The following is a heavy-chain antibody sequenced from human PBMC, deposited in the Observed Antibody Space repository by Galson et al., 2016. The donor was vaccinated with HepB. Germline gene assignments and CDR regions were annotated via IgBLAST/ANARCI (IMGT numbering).Heavy chain of an antibody. V-gene: IGHV6-1*01. CDR2: TYYRSGSKWNN. Sequence: CAISGDSVSSNSAAWNWIRQSPSSGLEWLGRTYYRSGSKWNNDYVVSVEGRISINPDTSRYQFSLVLNSVTPEDTAGYYCARDRHYRRNCFDYWGRGTLVTVSS. D-gene: IGHD3-10*01. CDR3: ARDRHYRRNCFDY. J-gene: IGHJ4*02. CDR1: GDSVSSNSAA.